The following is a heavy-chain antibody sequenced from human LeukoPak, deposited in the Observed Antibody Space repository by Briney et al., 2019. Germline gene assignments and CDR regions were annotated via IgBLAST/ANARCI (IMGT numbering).Heavy chain of an antibody. CDR3: ARSSMGCSGGSCYSIDY. Sequence: SETLPLTCTVSGGSISSSSYYWGWIRQPPGKGLEWIGSIYYSGSTYYNPSLKSRVTISVDTSKNQFSLKLSSVTAADTAVYYCARSSMGCSGGSCYSIDYWGQGTLVTVSS. J-gene: IGHJ4*02. CDR1: GGSISSSSYY. V-gene: IGHV4-39*01. CDR2: IYYSGST. D-gene: IGHD2-15*01.